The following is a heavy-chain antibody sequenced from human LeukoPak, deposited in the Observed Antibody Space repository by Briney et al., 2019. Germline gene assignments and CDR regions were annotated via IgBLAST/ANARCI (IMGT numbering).Heavy chain of an antibody. CDR3: ARDATDAFDI. V-gene: IGHV1-2*02. J-gene: IGHJ3*02. Sequence: EASVKVSCKASGYTFTGHYMHWVRQAPGQGLEWMGWINPNSGGTNYAQKFQGRVTMTRDTSISTAYMELSRLRSDDTAVYYCARDATDAFDIWGQGTMVTVSS. CDR2: INPNSGGT. CDR1: GYTFTGHY.